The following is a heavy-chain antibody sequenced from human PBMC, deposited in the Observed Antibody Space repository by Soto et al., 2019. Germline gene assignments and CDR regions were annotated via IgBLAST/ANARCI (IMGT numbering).Heavy chain of an antibody. D-gene: IGHD4-17*01. CDR2: ISGSSSEI. CDR3: ARAHDYGDYEAKGVDY. V-gene: IGHV3-48*02. CDR1: GFTFSRHS. Sequence: EVQVVASGGGLVQPGGSLRLSCAASGFTFSRHSMNWVRQAPGKGLEWVSYISGSSSEIFYADSVKGRFTISRDNAKNSLYLQMNSLRDEDTALYYCARAHDYGDYEAKGVDYWGQGTLVTVSP. J-gene: IGHJ4*02.